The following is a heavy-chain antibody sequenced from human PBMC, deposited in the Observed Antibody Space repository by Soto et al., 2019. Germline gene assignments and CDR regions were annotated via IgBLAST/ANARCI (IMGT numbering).Heavy chain of an antibody. D-gene: IGHD1-7*01. J-gene: IGHJ6*03. Sequence: EVQLLESGGGLVQPGGSLRLSCAASGITFSSYAMSWVRQAPGKGLEWVSAISGSGGSTYYADSVKGRFTISKDNSKNTLYLQMNSLSAEDTGVYYCAKGAGGTTFYYSDYIDVWGKGTTVNGSS. CDR3: AKGAGGTTFYYSDYIDV. V-gene: IGHV3-23*01. CDR1: GITFSSYA. CDR2: ISGSGGST.